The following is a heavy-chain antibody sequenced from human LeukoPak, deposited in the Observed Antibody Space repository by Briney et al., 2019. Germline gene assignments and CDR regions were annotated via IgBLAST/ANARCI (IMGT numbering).Heavy chain of an antibody. CDR1: GGSFSGYY. J-gene: IGHJ4*02. Sequence: SETLSLTCAVYGGSFSGYYWSWIRQAPGKGLEWIGCIHYSGSTNHNSSLKSRVTISVDTSKNQYSLKLNSVTAADTAVYYCARDGVAGGFDFWGQGTLVTVSS. V-gene: IGHV4-34*11. CDR3: ARDGVAGGFDF. CDR2: IHYSGST. D-gene: IGHD6-19*01.